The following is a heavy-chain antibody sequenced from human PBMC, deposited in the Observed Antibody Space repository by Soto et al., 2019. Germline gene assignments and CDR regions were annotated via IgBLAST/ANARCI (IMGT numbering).Heavy chain of an antibody. V-gene: IGHV3-23*01. J-gene: IGHJ4*02. D-gene: IGHD2-2*01. CDR3: AKDRSSTSCYAFDY. Sequence: EVQLLESGGGLVQPGGSLRLSCAASGFTFRNYAMSWARQAPGTGLEWVSAISGSGGTTHYADSVKGRFTISRDNSKNTLYLQMNSLRVEDTAVYYCAKDRSSTSCYAFDYWGQGSLVTVSS. CDR1: GFTFRNYA. CDR2: ISGSGGTT.